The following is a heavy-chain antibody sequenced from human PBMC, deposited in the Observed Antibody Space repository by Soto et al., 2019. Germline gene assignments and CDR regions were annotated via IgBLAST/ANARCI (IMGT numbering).Heavy chain of an antibody. V-gene: IGHV3-7*01. CDR3: AREAGSITMVRGVNYYMDV. D-gene: IGHD3-10*01. J-gene: IGHJ6*03. CDR1: GFTFSSYW. CDR2: IKQDGSEK. Sequence: EVQLVESGGGLVQPGGSLRLSCAASGFTFSSYWMSWVRQAPGKGLEWVANIKQDGSEKYYVDSVKGRFTITRDTAKNSLYLQMNSLRDEDTAVYYCAREAGSITMVRGVNYYMDVWGKGTTVTVSS.